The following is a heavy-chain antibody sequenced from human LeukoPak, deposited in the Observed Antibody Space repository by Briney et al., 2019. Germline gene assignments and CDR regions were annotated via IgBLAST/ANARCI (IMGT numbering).Heavy chain of an antibody. J-gene: IGHJ5*02. CDR3: ARGYSSSWYFNWFDP. Sequence: SETLSLTCTVSGGSISSYYWSWIRQPAGKGLEWIGRIYTSGITNYNPSLKSRVTMSVNPPKNQFSLKLSSVTAGDTAVYYCARGYSSSWYFNWFDPWGKGTLVTVSS. V-gene: IGHV4-4*07. CDR2: IYTSGIT. CDR1: GGSISSYY. D-gene: IGHD6-13*01.